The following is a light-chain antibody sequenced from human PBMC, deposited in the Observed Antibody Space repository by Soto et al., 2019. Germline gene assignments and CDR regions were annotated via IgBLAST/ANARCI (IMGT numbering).Light chain of an antibody. CDR3: SSYTSSSTLDV. CDR1: SSDVGGYNY. Sequence: QSVLTQPASVSGSPGQSVTISCTGTSSDVGGYNYVSWYQQHPGKAPKLMIYEASNRTSGVSNRFSGSKSGNTASLTISGLQAEDEADDYCSSYTSSSTLDVFGTGTKVTVL. J-gene: IGLJ1*01. CDR2: EAS. V-gene: IGLV2-14*01.